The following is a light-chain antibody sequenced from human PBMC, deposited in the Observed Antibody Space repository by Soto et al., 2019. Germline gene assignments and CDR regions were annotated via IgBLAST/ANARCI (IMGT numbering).Light chain of an antibody. J-gene: IGKJ5*01. CDR2: RAS. Sequence: EVLMTQSPDTLYVSPGERVTLSCRASQSVSDNLAWYQQKPGQGPRLLVYRASTRTLGIPARFSGSESGTEFTLTISSLQSEDFAGYYCQQYNSWPITFGQGTRLEIK. CDR3: QQYNSWPIT. CDR1: QSVSDN. V-gene: IGKV3-15*01.